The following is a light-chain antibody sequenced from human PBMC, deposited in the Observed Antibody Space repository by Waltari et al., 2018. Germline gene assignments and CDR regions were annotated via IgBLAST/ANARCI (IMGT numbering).Light chain of an antibody. V-gene: IGKV3-20*01. CDR3: QHYVSLPAT. CDR2: GAS. Sequence: EIVLTQSPGTLSLSPGERATLSCRASQSVSRTLAWYQQKPGQAPRLLIHGASTRATGIPERFSGGGSGTDFSLTISRLEPEDFAVYYCQHYVSLPATFGQGTKVEIK. J-gene: IGKJ1*01. CDR1: QSVSRT.